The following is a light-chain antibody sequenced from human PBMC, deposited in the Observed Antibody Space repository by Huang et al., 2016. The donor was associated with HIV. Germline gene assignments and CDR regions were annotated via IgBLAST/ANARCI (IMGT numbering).Light chain of an antibody. CDR2: GSS. Sequence: EIVMTQSPATLSVSPGERVTLSCRANRSVSTNLAWYQQRPGQAPRLLLYGSSTRAPGIPARVSGSGSGTDFSLTISSLQSEDFALYYCHQYNNWLLSFGGGTRVDI. CDR1: RSVSTN. CDR3: HQYNNWLLS. V-gene: IGKV3-15*01. J-gene: IGKJ4*01.